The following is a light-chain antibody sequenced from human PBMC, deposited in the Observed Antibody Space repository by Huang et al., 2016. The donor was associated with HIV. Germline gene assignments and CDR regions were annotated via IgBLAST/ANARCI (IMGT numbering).Light chain of an antibody. CDR2: GAS. CDR3: QQYDSYPMT. J-gene: IGKJ5*01. V-gene: IGKV1-16*02. Sequence: DIQMTQSPSSLSASVGDRVTITCRASQAISNSLAWFPQKPGKAPKPLIYGASSWHSGVPSKFSGSGSGTDFTLIISSLQPEDFATYYCQQYDSYPMTFGQGTRLDIK. CDR1: QAISNS.